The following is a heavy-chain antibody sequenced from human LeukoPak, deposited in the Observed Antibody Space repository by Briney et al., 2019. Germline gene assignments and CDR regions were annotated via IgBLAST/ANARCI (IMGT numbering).Heavy chain of an antibody. CDR1: GFTFSSYW. J-gene: IGHJ4*02. CDR2: IKQDGSEK. D-gene: IGHD2-15*01. CDR3: ARGIDSSGTYSGWGFHLRY. Sequence: PGGSLRLSCAASGFTFSSYWMSWVRQAPGKGLEWVANIKQDGSEKYYVDSVKGRFIISRDNAKNSLYLQMNSLRPEDTALYYCARGIDSSGTYSGWGFHLRYWGQGTQVTVSS. V-gene: IGHV3-7*03.